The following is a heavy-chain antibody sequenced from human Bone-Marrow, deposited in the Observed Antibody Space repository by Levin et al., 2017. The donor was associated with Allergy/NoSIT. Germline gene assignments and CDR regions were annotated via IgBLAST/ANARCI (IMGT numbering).Heavy chain of an antibody. V-gene: IGHV3-23*01. CDR2: ISSSSGDT. D-gene: IGHD6-13*01. CDR1: GFTFSSSP. Sequence: GGSLRLSCAAAGFTFSSSPMSWVRQAPGRGLEWVSSISSSSGDTYYADSVKGRFTISRDNSKNTLYLQMNSLRVEDTAVYYCAKLGIAAGTVDWGQGTLVTVSS. CDR3: AKLGIAAGTVD. J-gene: IGHJ4*02.